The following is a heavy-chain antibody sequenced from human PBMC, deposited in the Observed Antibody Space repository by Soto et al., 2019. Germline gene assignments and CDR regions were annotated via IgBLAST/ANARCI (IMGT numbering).Heavy chain of an antibody. V-gene: IGHV1-18*01. CDR2: ISTSNGNT. CDR1: GYTFTSYG. D-gene: IGHD5-18*01. Sequence: QVQLVQSGAEVKKPGASVTVSCKVSGYTFTSYGISWVRQAPGQGLEWMGWISTSNGNTNYAQKLQGRVTMTTATSTSTAYMELRSLRSDATAVYYCSRDVGNGYGYGYGYWGQGTLVTVSS. J-gene: IGHJ4*02. CDR3: SRDVGNGYGYGYGY.